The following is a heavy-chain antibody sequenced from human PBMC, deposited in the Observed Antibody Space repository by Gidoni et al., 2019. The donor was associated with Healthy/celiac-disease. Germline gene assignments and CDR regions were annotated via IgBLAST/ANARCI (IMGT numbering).Heavy chain of an antibody. CDR2: ISSSSSYI. V-gene: IGHV3-21*01. J-gene: IGHJ4*02. CDR3: ARDRSRFLEWLFDY. Sequence: EVQLVESGGGLVKPGGSLRLSCAASGFTFSSYSMNWVRQAPGKGLEWVSSISSSSSYIYYADSVKGRFTISRDNAKNSLYLQMNSLRAEDTAVYYCARDRSRFLEWLFDYWGQGTLVTVSS. D-gene: IGHD3-3*01. CDR1: GFTFSSYS.